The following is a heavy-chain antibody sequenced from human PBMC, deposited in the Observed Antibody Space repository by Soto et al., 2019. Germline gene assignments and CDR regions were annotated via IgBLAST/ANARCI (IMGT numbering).Heavy chain of an antibody. CDR2: INPNSGGT. V-gene: IGHV1-2*02. J-gene: IGHJ6*02. CDR3: ARASPHYYYGMDV. CDR1: GYTFTGYY. Sequence: ASVKVSCKASGYTFTGYYMHWVRQAPGQGLERMGWINPNSGGTNYAQKFQGRVTMTRDTSISTAYMELSRLRSDDTAVYYCARASPHYYYGMDVWGQGTTVTVSS.